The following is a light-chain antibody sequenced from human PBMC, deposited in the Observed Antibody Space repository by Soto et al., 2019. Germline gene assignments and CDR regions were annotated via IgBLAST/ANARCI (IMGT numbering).Light chain of an antibody. V-gene: IGKV3-11*01. J-gene: IGKJ2*01. CDR2: DAS. CDR3: QQRSDWYT. CDR1: QSVSNY. Sequence: EIVLTQSPATLSLSPGERATLSCRASQSVSNYLACYQLKPGQAPRLLIYDASNRATGIPARFSGSGSGTDFTLTISSLEPEDFAVYYCQQRSDWYTFGQGTKLQIK.